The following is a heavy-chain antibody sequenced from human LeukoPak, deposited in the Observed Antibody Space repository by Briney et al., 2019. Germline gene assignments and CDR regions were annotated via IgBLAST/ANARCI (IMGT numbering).Heavy chain of an antibody. CDR1: GFTFSSYA. D-gene: IGHD3-10*01. Sequence: GVSLRLSCAASGFTFSSYAMSWVRQAPGKGLEWVSAISGGGGSTYYADSVKGRFTISRDNSKNTLYLQMNSLRAEDTAVYYCAKESGYYGSGSSDYWGQGTLVTVSS. V-gene: IGHV3-23*01. CDR3: AKESGYYGSGSSDY. J-gene: IGHJ4*02. CDR2: ISGGGGST.